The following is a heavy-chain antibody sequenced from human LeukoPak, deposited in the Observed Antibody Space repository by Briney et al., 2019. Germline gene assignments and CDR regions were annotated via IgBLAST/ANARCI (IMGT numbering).Heavy chain of an antibody. CDR2: ISYDGSNK. CDR1: GFTFSSYG. J-gene: IGHJ5*02. Sequence: PGGSLRLSCAASGFTFSSYGMHWVRQAPGKGLEWVAVISYDGSNKYYADSVKGRFTISRDNSKNTLYLQMNSLRSEDTAVYYCARGTALLWFGELLSPFDPWGQGTLVTVSS. D-gene: IGHD3-10*01. CDR3: ARGTALLWFGELLSPFDP. V-gene: IGHV3-30*03.